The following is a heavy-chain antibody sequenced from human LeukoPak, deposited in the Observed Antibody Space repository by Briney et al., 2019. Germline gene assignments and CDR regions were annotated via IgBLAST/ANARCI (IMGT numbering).Heavy chain of an antibody. CDR2: ISGNNDNP. CDR1: GYTFSNFG. J-gene: IGHJ4*02. D-gene: IGHD6-19*01. CDR3: ARGGVSSGWYGSYFDY. Sequence: ASVKVSCKTSGYTFSNFGINWVRQAPGQGLEWMGWISGNNDNPNYGQKFQGRFTVTTDSSTSTAYMELRSLRSDDTAVYYCARGGVSSGWYGSYFDYWGQGTLVTVSS. V-gene: IGHV1-18*01.